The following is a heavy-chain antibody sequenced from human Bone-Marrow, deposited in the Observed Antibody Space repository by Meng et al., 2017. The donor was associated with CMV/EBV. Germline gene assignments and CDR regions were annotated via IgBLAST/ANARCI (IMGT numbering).Heavy chain of an antibody. CDR3: ARLSKYSSSFDY. J-gene: IGHJ4*02. CDR1: VDSISSYY. Sequence: SETLSLTCSVSVDSISSYYWNWIRQPPGKGLEWIGNIYYSGSTYYNPSLKSRVTISVDTSKNQFSLKLSSVTAADTAVYYCARLSKYSSSFDYWGQGTLVTVSS. V-gene: IGHV4-59*08. D-gene: IGHD6-6*01. CDR2: IYYSGST.